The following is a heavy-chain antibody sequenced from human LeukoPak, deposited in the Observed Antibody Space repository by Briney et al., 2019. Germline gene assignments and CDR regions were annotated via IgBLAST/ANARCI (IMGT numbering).Heavy chain of an antibody. J-gene: IGHJ6*02. CDR3: AKDALVVPAAILYGMDV. V-gene: IGHV3-30*18. Sequence: PGRPLRLSRAASGFTFSSYGMHWVRQAPGKGLEWVAVISYDGSNKYYADSVKGRFTISRDNSKNTLYLQMNSLRAEDTAVYYCAKDALVVPAAILYGMDVWGQGTTVTVSS. CDR1: GFTFSSYG. CDR2: ISYDGSNK. D-gene: IGHD2-2*02.